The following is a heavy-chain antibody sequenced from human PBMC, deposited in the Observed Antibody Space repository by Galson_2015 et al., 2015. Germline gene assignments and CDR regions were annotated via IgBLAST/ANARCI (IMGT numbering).Heavy chain of an antibody. CDR2: ISGSGGST. D-gene: IGHD2-15*01. CDR1: GFTFSSYA. Sequence: SLRLSCAASGFTFSSYAMSWVRQAPGKGLEWVSTISGSGGSTYYADSVKGRFTISRDNSKNTLYLQMNSLRAEDTAVYYCVKDMVGVAVVAAKNKPDYWGQGTLVTVSS. V-gene: IGHV3-23*01. J-gene: IGHJ4*02. CDR3: VKDMVGVAVVAAKNKPDY.